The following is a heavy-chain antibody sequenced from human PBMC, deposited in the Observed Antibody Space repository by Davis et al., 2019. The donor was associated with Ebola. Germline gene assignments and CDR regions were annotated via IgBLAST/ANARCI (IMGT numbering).Heavy chain of an antibody. CDR2: ISSSGSTI. J-gene: IGHJ4*02. CDR3: ARATSSGWYGEYFDY. CDR1: GFTFSSYE. D-gene: IGHD6-19*01. Sequence: PGGSLRLSCAASGFTFSSYEMNWVRQAPGKGLEWVSYISSSGSTIYYADSVKGRFTISRDNAKNSLYLQMNSLRAEDTAVYYCARATSSGWYGEYFDYWGQGTLVTVSS. V-gene: IGHV3-48*03.